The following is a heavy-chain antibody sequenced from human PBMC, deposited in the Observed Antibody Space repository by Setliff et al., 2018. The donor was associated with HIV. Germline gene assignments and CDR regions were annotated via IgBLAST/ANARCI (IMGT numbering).Heavy chain of an antibody. J-gene: IGHJ6*03. CDR1: GGSISSGGYY. CDR2: IYYSGST. CDR3: AKTIRGYISGDYMDV. Sequence: SETLSLTCTVSGGSISSGGYYWSWIRQHPGKGLEWIGYIYYSGSTYYNPSLKSRVTMSVDTSKNQFSLKLSSVTAADTAVYYCAKTIRGYISGDYMDVWGKGTTVTVSS. D-gene: IGHD5-18*01. V-gene: IGHV4-31*03.